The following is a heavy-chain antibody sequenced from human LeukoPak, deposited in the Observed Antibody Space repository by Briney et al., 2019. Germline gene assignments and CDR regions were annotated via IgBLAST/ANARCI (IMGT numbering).Heavy chain of an antibody. V-gene: IGHV3-21*01. D-gene: IGHD5-18*01. Sequence: GGSLRLSCAASGFTFSSYSMNWVRQAPGKGLEWVSSISSSSSYIYYADSVKGRFTISRDNAKNSLYLQMNSLRAEDTAAYYCARGRSGYSYGPHYWGQGTLVTVSS. CDR2: ISSSSSYI. J-gene: IGHJ4*02. CDR1: GFTFSSYS. CDR3: ARGRSGYSYGPHY.